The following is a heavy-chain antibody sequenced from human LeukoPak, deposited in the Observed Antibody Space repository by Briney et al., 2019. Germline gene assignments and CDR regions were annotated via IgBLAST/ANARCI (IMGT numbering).Heavy chain of an antibody. CDR3: ARLVRQYQLDY. CDR2: IYYSGST. V-gene: IGHV4-39*01. D-gene: IGHD2-2*01. CDR1: GGSVSSSRYY. Sequence: SETLSLTCTVSGGSVSSSRYYWGWIRQPPGKGLEWIGSIYYSGSTYYNPSLKSRVTISIDTSKNQFSLKLTSVTAADTAVYYCARLVRQYQLDYWGQGTLVTVSS. J-gene: IGHJ4*02.